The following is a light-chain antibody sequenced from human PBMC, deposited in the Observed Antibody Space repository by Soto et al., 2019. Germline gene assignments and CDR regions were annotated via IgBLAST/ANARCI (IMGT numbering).Light chain of an antibody. J-gene: IGLJ2*01. CDR1: SSNIGSKT. CDR2: SNN. CDR3: AAWDDSLNGVV. V-gene: IGLV1-44*01. Sequence: QSVLTQPPSTSGTPGQRATISCSGSSSNIGSKTVNWYQQLPGTAPKLLIYSNNQRPSGVPDRFSGSKSGTSASLAISGLQSEDEAAYYCAAWDDSLNGVVFGGGTKVTVL.